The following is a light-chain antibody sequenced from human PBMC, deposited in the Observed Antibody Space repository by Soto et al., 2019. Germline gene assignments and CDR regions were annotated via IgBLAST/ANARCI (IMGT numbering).Light chain of an antibody. CDR1: QNINNY. J-gene: IGKJ2*01. V-gene: IGKV1-39*01. Sequence: DIQMTQSPSSLSASVGDRVTITCQASQNINNYLNWYQQKPGRAPKLLIYDASNLEAGVPSRFRGSGSGTDFTLTISSLQPEDFATYYCQQGYSTPYTFGQGTKVDIK. CDR3: QQGYSTPYT. CDR2: DAS.